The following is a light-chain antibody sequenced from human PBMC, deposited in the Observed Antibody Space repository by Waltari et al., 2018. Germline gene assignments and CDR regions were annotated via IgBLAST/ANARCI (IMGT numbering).Light chain of an antibody. CDR3: QQYDGSSVT. V-gene: IGKV3-20*01. J-gene: IGKJ4*01. CDR2: GAS. CDR1: QTISGSW. Sequence: RASQTISGSWLTCYKRKPGQAPRLRIDGASIRATGIRVRLSGSGSGTDFTITISRLEPEDFAVYYCQQYDGSSVTFGGGTKVEVK.